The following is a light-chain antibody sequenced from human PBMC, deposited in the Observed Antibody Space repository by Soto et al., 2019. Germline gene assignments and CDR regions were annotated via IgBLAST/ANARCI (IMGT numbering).Light chain of an antibody. CDR2: GNS. Sequence: QSVLTQPPSLSGAPGQRVTISCTGSSSNIGAGYDVHWYQQLPGTAPKLLIYGNSNRPSGVPDRFSGSKSGTSASLAITGLQAEDEADYYCQSYDSSLSGSVFGGGTKLNVL. J-gene: IGLJ3*02. CDR3: QSYDSSLSGSV. CDR1: SSNIGAGYD. V-gene: IGLV1-40*01.